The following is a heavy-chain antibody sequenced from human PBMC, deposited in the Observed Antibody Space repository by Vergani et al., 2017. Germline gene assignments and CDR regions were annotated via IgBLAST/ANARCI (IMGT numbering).Heavy chain of an antibody. Sequence: QVQLQESGPGLVKPSETLSLTCAVSGYSISSGYYWGWIRQPPGKGLEWIGSIYHSGSTYYNPSLKSRVTISVDTSKNQFSLKLSSVTAADTAVYYCTRHWAVVAANNWFDHWGQGTLVTVSS. J-gene: IGHJ5*02. CDR2: IYHSGST. CDR1: GYSISSGYY. CDR3: TRHWAVVAANNWFDH. D-gene: IGHD2-15*01. V-gene: IGHV4-38-2*01.